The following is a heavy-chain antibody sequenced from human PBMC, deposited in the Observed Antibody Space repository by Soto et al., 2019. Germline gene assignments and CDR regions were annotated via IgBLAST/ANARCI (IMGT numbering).Heavy chain of an antibody. CDR1: GGTFSSYA. D-gene: IGHD3-10*01. CDR2: IIPIFGTA. J-gene: IGHJ6*02. CDR3: ARYYGISYYYYGMDV. Sequence: SVKVSCKASGGTFSSYAISWVRQAPGQGLEWMGGIIPIFGTANYAQKFQGRVTITADKSTSTAYMELSSLRSEDTAVYYCARYYGISYYYYGMDVWGQGTTVTVSS. V-gene: IGHV1-69*06.